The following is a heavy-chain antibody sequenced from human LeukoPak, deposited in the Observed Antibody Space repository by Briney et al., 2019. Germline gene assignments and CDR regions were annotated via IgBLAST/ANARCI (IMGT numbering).Heavy chain of an antibody. J-gene: IGHJ4*02. D-gene: IGHD3-22*01. CDR2: IKQEGSEK. CDR1: GFTFSSYW. V-gene: IGHV3-7*01. CDR3: ARASIVVVTPYYFDY. Sequence: GGSLRLSCAASGFTFSSYWMSWVRQAPGKGLEWVANIKQEGSEKYYVDSVKGRFTISRDNAKNSLYLQMNSLRAEDTAVYYCARASIVVVTPYYFDYWGQGTLVTVSS.